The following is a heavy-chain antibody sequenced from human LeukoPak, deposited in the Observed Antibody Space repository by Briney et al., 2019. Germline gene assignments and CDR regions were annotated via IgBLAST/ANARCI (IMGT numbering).Heavy chain of an antibody. D-gene: IGHD6-19*01. CDR2: IYYSGST. Sequence: SETLSLTCTVSGGSISSSSYYWGWIRQPPGKGLEWIGSIYYSGSTYYNPSLKSRVTISVDTSKNQFSLKLSSVTVADTAVYYCARASGYSSGWYSNWFDPWGQGTLVTVSS. CDR3: ARASGYSSGWYSNWFDP. V-gene: IGHV4-39*07. CDR1: GGSISSSSYY. J-gene: IGHJ5*02.